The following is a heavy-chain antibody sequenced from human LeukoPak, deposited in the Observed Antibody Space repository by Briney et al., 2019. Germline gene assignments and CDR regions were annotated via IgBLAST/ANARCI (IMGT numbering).Heavy chain of an antibody. Sequence: SETLSLTCTVSGGSISSYYWSWIRQPPGKGLEWIGYIYYSGSTNYNPSLKSRVTISVDTSKNQFSLKLSSVTAADTAVYYCARVYDFWSGYYLAAFDIWGQGTMVTVSS. D-gene: IGHD3-3*01. CDR2: IYYSGST. V-gene: IGHV4-59*01. CDR3: ARVYDFWSGYYLAAFDI. J-gene: IGHJ3*02. CDR1: GGSISSYY.